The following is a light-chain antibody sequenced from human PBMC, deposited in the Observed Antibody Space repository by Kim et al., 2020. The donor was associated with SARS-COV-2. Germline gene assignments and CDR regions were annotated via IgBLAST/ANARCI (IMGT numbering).Light chain of an antibody. CDR3: QAWDSSTRV. J-gene: IGLJ1*01. Sequence: VSQGQTASITCSGDKLGDKYACWYQQKPGQSPVLVIYQDSKRPSGIPERFSGSNSGNTATLTISGTQAMDEADYYCQAWDSSTRVFGTGTKVTVL. CDR2: QDS. CDR1: KLGDKY. V-gene: IGLV3-1*01.